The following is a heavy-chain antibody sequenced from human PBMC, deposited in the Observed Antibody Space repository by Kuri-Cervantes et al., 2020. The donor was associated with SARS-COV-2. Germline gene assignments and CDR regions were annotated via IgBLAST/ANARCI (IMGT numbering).Heavy chain of an antibody. V-gene: IGHV1-69*13. CDR1: GYTFSSYG. Sequence: SVKVSCKASGYTFSSYGISWVRQAPGQGLEWMGRIIPIFGTANYAQKFQGRVTITADESTSTAYMELSSLRSEDTAVYYCARGVVVPAAIRGGRWFDPWGQGTLVTVSS. J-gene: IGHJ5*02. CDR2: IIPIFGTA. CDR3: ARGVVVPAAIRGGRWFDP. D-gene: IGHD2-2*02.